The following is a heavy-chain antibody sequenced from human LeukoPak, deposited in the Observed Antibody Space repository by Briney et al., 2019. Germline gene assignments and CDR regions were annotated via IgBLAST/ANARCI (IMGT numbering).Heavy chain of an antibody. CDR3: ARDSEIQLWDTDVPYYYYGMDV. Sequence: SVKVSCKASGGTFSSYAISWVRQAPGQGLEWMGGIIPIFGTANYAQKFQGRVTITADESTSTAYMELSSLRSDDTAVYYCARDSEIQLWDTDVPYYYYGMDVWGQGTTVTVSS. CDR1: GGTFSSYA. D-gene: IGHD5-18*01. CDR2: IIPIFGTA. V-gene: IGHV1-69*01. J-gene: IGHJ6*02.